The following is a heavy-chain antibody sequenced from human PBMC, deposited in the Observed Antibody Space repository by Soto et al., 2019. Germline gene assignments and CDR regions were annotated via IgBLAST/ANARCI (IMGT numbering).Heavy chain of an antibody. D-gene: IGHD2-8*02. J-gene: IGHJ6*02. CDR2: ISDEVSNE. CDR1: AFTFSDYS. CDR3: AREPLSTATTFYGMDV. V-gene: IGHV3-30*11. Sequence: GRSLRLACAASAFTFSDYSMHWVRQAAGEGREWVALISDEVSNEYYAASVKGRFTNSRDNSKDTVYLQVSSLKAEDTAVYYCAREPLSTATTFYGMDVWGQGTTVTVSS.